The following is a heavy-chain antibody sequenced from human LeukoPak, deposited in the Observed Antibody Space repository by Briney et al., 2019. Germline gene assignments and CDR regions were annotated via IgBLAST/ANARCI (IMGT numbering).Heavy chain of an antibody. Sequence: PSETLSLTCTVSGGSISSSSYYWGWIRQPPGKGLEWIGSIYYSGSTYYNPSLKSRVTISVDTSKNQFSLELGSVTAADTAVYYCARVDTAMAYYYYYGMDVWGQGTTVTVSS. D-gene: IGHD5-18*01. CDR3: ARVDTAMAYYYYYGMDV. CDR2: IYYSGST. CDR1: GGSISSSSYY. V-gene: IGHV4-39*01. J-gene: IGHJ6*02.